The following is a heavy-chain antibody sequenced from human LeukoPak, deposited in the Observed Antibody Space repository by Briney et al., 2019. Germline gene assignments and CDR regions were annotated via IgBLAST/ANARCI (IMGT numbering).Heavy chain of an antibody. J-gene: IGHJ2*01. CDR3: AKSFYYDSSGYYNWNFDL. CDR1: GGTFSSYA. CDR2: IIPLFGTA. D-gene: IGHD3-22*01. V-gene: IGHV1-69*05. Sequence: SVKVSCKASGGTFSSYAISWVRQAHGQGLEWMGGIIPLFGTAHYAQKFQGRVTITTDESTSTVYMDLSSLRSEDTAVYYCAKSFYYDSSGYYNWNFDLWGRGTLVTVSS.